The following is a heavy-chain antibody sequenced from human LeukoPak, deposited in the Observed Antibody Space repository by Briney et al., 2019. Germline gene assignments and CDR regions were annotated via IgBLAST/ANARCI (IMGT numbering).Heavy chain of an antibody. D-gene: IGHD2-21*01. J-gene: IGHJ3*01. V-gene: IGHV4-34*01. CDR2: IYHTGST. CDR3: ARIGYPTQRRVLSAVSIPTAGAFDV. Sequence: SETLSLTCAVYGGSFSNYHWSWIRQPPGKGLEWIGDIYHTGSTTYNPSLKSRVTISIDTSKKQFSLGLSSVTAADTAVYYCARIGYPTQRRVLSAVSIPTAGAFDVWGQGTLVTVSS. CDR1: GGSFSNYH.